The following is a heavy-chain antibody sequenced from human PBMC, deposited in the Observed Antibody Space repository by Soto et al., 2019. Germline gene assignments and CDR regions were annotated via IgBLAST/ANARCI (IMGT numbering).Heavy chain of an antibody. Sequence: ASVKVSCKASGFTFSDYYMHWVRLAPEQGPEWMGIISPRGDSTIYAQKFQGRITMTRDTSTSTVYMELSSLTSDDTAVYYCARAAFDQYFDFWAREPWSPSPQ. J-gene: IGHJ4*02. CDR2: ISPRGDST. CDR1: GFTFSDYY. CDR3: ARAAFDQYFDF. D-gene: IGHD3-9*01. V-gene: IGHV1-46*01.